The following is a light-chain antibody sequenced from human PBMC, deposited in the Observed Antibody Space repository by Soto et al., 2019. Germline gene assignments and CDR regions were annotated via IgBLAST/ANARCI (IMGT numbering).Light chain of an antibody. CDR3: QQYNSYSRT. CDR1: QNVNTW. J-gene: IGKJ1*01. CDR2: KAS. Sequence: DIQMTQSPSTLSASVGDRVTITCRASQNVNTWLAWYQQKPGKAPKVLIYKASNLQSGVPSRFSGSGSGTEFTLTISSLQPDDFVTYYCQQYNSYSRTFGQGTKVEIK. V-gene: IGKV1-5*03.